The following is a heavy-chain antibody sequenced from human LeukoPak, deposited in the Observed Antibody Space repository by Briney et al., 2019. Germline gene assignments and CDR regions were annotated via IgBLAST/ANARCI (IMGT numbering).Heavy chain of an antibody. CDR2: ISGSGGST. J-gene: IGHJ3*02. CDR3: AKSSGISPDAFDI. Sequence: PGGSLRLSCAASGFTFSNYAMSWVRQAPGKGLEWVSAISGSGGSTYYADSVKGRFTISRDNSKNTLYLQMNSLRAEDTAVYYCAKSSGISPDAFDIWGQGAMVTVSS. CDR1: GFTFSNYA. D-gene: IGHD6-19*01. V-gene: IGHV3-23*01.